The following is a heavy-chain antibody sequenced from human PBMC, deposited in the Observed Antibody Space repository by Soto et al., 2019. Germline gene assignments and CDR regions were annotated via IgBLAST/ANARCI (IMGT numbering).Heavy chain of an antibody. Sequence: RASVKVSCKASGNTFTSYSIHWVRQAPGQGLEWMGIINPSGGSTSYAQGFQGRVTMTTDTSTSTVYMELSSLRSEDTAVYYCARGGYNSGWFGQEFDYWGQGTLVTVSS. D-gene: IGHD6-19*01. CDR3: ARGGYNSGWFGQEFDY. V-gene: IGHV1-46*03. CDR2: INPSGGST. J-gene: IGHJ4*02. CDR1: GNTFTSYS.